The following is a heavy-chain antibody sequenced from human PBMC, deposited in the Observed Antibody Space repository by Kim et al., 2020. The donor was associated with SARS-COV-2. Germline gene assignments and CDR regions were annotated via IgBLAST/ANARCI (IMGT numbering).Heavy chain of an antibody. J-gene: IGHJ4*02. CDR3: ASATELNVY. CDR1: GGSISSGGYS. CDR2: IYHSGST. Sequence: SETLSLTCAVSGGSISSGGYSWSWIRQPPGKGLEWIGYIYHSGSTYYNPSLKSRVTISVDRSKNQFSLKLSSVTAADTAVYYCASATELNVYWGQGTLVTVSS. D-gene: IGHD1-7*01. V-gene: IGHV4-30-2*01.